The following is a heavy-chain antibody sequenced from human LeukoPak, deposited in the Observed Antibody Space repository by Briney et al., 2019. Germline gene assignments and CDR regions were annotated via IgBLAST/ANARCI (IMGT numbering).Heavy chain of an antibody. J-gene: IGHJ3*02. V-gene: IGHV1-8*02. D-gene: IGHD3-22*01. CDR1: GYTFTTYG. CDR2: MNPNSGNT. CDR3: ARGTMIVVASFDI. Sequence: ASVKVSCKASGYTFTTYGVSWVRQAPGQGLERMGWMNPNSGNTGYAQKFQGRVTMTRNTSISTAYMELSSLRSEDTAVYYCARGTMIVVASFDIWGQGTMVTVSS.